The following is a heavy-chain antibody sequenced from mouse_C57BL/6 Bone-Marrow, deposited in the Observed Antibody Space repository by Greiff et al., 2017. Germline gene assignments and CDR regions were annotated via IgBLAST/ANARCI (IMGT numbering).Heavy chain of an antibody. CDR3: ARWRGYGSSYDYYAMDY. Sequence: QVQLQQPGAELVRPGTSVKLSCTASGYTFTSYWMHWVKQRPGQGLEWIGVIDPSDSYTNYNQKFKGKATLTVATSSSTAYMPLSSLTSEDSAVYYCARWRGYGSSYDYYAMDYWGQGTSVTVSS. CDR1: GYTFTSYW. CDR2: IDPSDSYT. D-gene: IGHD1-1*01. V-gene: IGHV1-59*01. J-gene: IGHJ4*01.